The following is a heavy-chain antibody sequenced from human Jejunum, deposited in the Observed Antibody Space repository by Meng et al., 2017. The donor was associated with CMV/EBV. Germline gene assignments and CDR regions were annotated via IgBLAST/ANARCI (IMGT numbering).Heavy chain of an antibody. V-gene: IGHV3-53*05. J-gene: IGHJ4*02. Sequence: LSGAPSGIPVSSPFMGWVRQAPGKGLEWVSVIYAAGNTYYADSVKGRFTISRDSSRNTVYLQMNSLRVDDTAVYYCARDHHSQHFDCWGQGTLVTVSS. CDR1: GIPVSSPF. CDR3: ARDHHSQHFDC. D-gene: IGHD2-2*01. CDR2: IYAAGNT.